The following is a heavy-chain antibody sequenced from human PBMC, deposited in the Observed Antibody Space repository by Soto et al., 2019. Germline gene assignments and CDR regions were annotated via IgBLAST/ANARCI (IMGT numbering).Heavy chain of an antibody. CDR2: IYYSGST. V-gene: IGHV4-31*03. D-gene: IGHD6-13*01. J-gene: IGHJ4*02. CDR3: ARGRGIAAADFDY. Sequence: PSETLSLTGTVSVGSISSGGYYWSWILQHPGKGLEWIGYIYYSGSTYYNPSLKSRVTISVDTSKNQFSLKLSSVTAADTAVYYCARGRGIAAADFDYWGQGTLVTVSS. CDR1: VGSISSGGYY.